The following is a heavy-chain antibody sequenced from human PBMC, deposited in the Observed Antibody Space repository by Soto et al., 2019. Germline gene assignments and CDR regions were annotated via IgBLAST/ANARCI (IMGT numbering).Heavy chain of an antibody. CDR3: ARNGWYSLDF. Sequence: QVQLQESGPGLVKPSGTLSLTCAVSGDSISNDNWWSWVRQPPGKGLEWIGEIYHSGATNYNPSLTSRVTISVDRSKNQFSLGLTSMTAADTAVYFCARNGWYSLDFWGQGAMVTVSS. CDR2: IYHSGAT. D-gene: IGHD6-19*01. CDR1: GDSISNDNW. J-gene: IGHJ3*01. V-gene: IGHV4-4*02.